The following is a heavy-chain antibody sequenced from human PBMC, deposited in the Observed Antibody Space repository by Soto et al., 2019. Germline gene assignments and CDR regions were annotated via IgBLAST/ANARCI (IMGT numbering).Heavy chain of an antibody. V-gene: IGHV4-59*01. D-gene: IGHD5-18*01. CDR2: IYYSGST. CDR3: ATGVRGYSYGYRY. Sequence: QVQLQESGPGLVKPSETLSLTCTVSGGSISSYYWSWIRQPPGKGLEWIGYIYYSGSTNYNPSLTSRVTISVDTSENQFSLNLSSVTAADTAVYYCATGVRGYSYGYRYWGPGTLVTVSS. CDR1: GGSISSYY. J-gene: IGHJ4*02.